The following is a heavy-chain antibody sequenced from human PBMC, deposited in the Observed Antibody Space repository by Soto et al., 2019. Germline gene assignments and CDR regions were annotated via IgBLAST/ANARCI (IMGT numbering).Heavy chain of an antibody. CDR1: GFSFSTYE. D-gene: IGHD3-10*01. V-gene: IGHV3-48*03. Sequence: GGSLRLSCAASGFSFSTYEMNWVRQAPGKGLEWVSYISKNGIDIYYADSVKGRFTISRDNANNSLFLQMNSLRAEDTAVYYCAPRNSGSFNIGDFDIWGQGTMVTVS. CDR3: APRNSGSFNIGDFDI. CDR2: ISKNGIDI. J-gene: IGHJ3*02.